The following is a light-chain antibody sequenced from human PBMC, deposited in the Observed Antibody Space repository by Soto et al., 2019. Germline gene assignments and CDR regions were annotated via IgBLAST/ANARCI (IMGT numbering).Light chain of an antibody. J-gene: IGKJ5*01. CDR1: QSISRW. Sequence: DIQMTQSPSTLSAYVGDRVTITYRASQSISRWLAWYKQKPGKAPKFLIYDASNLESGVPSRFRGSGSGTEFTLTISSLQPDDFATYYCQQYNSYPITFGQGTRLEIK. CDR3: QQYNSYPIT. V-gene: IGKV1-5*01. CDR2: DAS.